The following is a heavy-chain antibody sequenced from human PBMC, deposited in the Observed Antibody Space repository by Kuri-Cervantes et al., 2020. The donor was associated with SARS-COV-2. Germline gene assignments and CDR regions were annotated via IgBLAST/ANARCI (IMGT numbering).Heavy chain of an antibody. CDR1: GYTFTTYY. D-gene: IGHD6-13*01. V-gene: IGHV1-46*01. CDR2: SNPSGGST. J-gene: IGHJ6*03. Sequence: ASVKVSCKASGYTFTTYYMHWVRQAPGQGLEWMGISNPSGGSTSYAQKFQGRATMTRDTSTSTVYMELSSLRSEDTAVYYCARERGSWYVPLRTYYYYYMDVWGKGTTVTVSS. CDR3: ARERGSWYVPLRTYYYYYMDV.